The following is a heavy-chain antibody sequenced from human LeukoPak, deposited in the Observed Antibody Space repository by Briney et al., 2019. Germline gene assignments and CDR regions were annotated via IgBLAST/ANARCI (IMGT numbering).Heavy chain of an antibody. V-gene: IGHV4-59*08. J-gene: IGHJ3*02. D-gene: IGHD3-22*01. Sequence: SETLSLTCTVSGGSISSYYWSWIRQPPGKGLEWIGYIYYSGSTNYNPSLKSRVTISEDTSKNQFSLKLSSVTAADTAVYYCARGGYYYDSSGYYYRAFDIWGQGTMVTVSS. CDR1: GGSISSYY. CDR3: ARGGYYYDSSGYYYRAFDI. CDR2: IYYSGST.